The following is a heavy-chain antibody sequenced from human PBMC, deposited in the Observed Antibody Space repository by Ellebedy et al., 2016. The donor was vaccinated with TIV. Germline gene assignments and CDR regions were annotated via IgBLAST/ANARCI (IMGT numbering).Heavy chain of an antibody. V-gene: IGHV3/OR16-9*01. J-gene: IGHJ4*02. CDR1: GFTFSIQT. Sequence: GESLKISCAASGFTFSIQTMSWVRQASGKGPEWVSSIDNNGDGTFYADSVRGRFTMSRDNAKNSLYLQMNSLRAEDTAVYYCGTPGGYVSGFGQWGQGTLVIVSS. CDR2: IDNNGDGT. CDR3: GTPGGYVSGFGQ. D-gene: IGHD2-15*01.